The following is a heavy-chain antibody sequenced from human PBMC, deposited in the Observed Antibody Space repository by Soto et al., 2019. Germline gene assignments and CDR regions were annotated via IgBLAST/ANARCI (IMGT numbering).Heavy chain of an antibody. D-gene: IGHD3-22*01. CDR3: ARGEDSSGYSDAFDI. V-gene: IGHV4-34*01. J-gene: IGHJ3*02. CDR2: ITHSGST. Sequence: TLSLTCAVHGGSFLGHYWSLIRQPPGKGLEWIGEITHSGSTNYNPSLKSRVTISVDTSKNQFSLKLSSVTAADTAVYYCARGEDSSGYSDAFDIWGQGTMVTVSS. CDR1: GGSFLGHY.